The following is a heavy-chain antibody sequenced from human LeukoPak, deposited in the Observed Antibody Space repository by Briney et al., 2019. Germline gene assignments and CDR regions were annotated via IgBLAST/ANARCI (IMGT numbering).Heavy chain of an antibody. Sequence: ASVKVSCKASGYTFTSYGISWVRQAPGQGLEWMGWISAYNGNTNYAQKLQGRVTMTTDTSTSTAYMELSRLRSDDTAVYYCARAGYCSSTSCRQPYYFDYWGQGTLVTVSS. CDR2: ISAYNGNT. J-gene: IGHJ4*02. D-gene: IGHD2-2*01. CDR3: ARAGYCSSTSCRQPYYFDY. V-gene: IGHV1-18*01. CDR1: GYTFTSYG.